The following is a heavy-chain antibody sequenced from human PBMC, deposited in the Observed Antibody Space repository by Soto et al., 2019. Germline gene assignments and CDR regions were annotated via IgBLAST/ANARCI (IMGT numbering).Heavy chain of an antibody. V-gene: IGHV3-33*01. Sequence: PGGSLRLSCAASGFTFSSYGMHWVRQAPGKGLEWVAVIWYDGSNKYYADSVKGRFTISRDNSKNTLYLQMNSLRAEDTAVYYCARQGSNDVWFDPWGQGTLVTVSS. CDR2: IWYDGSNK. J-gene: IGHJ5*02. D-gene: IGHD4-4*01. CDR1: GFTFSSYG. CDR3: ARQGSNDVWFDP.